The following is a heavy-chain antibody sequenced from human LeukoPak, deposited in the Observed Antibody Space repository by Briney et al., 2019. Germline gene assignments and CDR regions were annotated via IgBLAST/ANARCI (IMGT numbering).Heavy chain of an antibody. CDR1: GYTFTSYD. CDR3: ARGPPNWGYDY. D-gene: IGHD7-27*01. CDR2: MSPNSGDT. J-gene: IGHJ4*02. V-gene: IGHV1-8*01. Sequence: ASVKVSCKASGYTFTSYDFNWVRQATGQRPEWMGWMSPNSGDTGYAQKFQDRVTMTRNTSISSAYMELSSLRSDDTAVYYCARGPPNWGYDYWGPGTLVTVSS.